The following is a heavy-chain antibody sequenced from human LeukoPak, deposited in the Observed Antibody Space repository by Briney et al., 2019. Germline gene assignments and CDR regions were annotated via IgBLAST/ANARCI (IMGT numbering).Heavy chain of an antibody. Sequence: GGSLRLSCAASGFTFSSCAMSWVRQAPGKGLEWVSAISGSGGSTYYADSVRGRFTISRDNSKNTLYLQMSSLRADDTAVYYCAKDRCLTTTCYVDYWGQGALVTVSS. D-gene: IGHD2-2*01. J-gene: IGHJ4*02. CDR1: GFTFSSCA. V-gene: IGHV3-23*01. CDR3: AKDRCLTTTCYVDY. CDR2: ISGSGGST.